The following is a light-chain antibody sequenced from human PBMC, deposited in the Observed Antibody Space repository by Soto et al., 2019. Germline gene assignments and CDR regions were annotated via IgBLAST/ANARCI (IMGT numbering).Light chain of an antibody. Sequence: QSVLTQPASVSGSPGQSITISCTGTRSEVGGYNYVSWYQQQPGNASKFMIYDVTNRPLGVSYCFSGSKSGNTASLTISWLQAEDEADYYCCSYTTSNTRQIVFGTGTKVTVL. V-gene: IGLV2-14*01. CDR2: DVT. J-gene: IGLJ1*01. CDR1: RSEVGGYNY. CDR3: CSYTTSNTRQIV.